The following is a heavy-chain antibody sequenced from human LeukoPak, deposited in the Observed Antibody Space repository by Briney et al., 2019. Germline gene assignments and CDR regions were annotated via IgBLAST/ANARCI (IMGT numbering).Heavy chain of an antibody. J-gene: IGHJ4*02. V-gene: IGHV3-23*01. CDR3: AKSLPLVRIFEGDY. Sequence: PGGSQRLSCAASGFTFSSYAMSWVRQAPGKGLEWVSAISGSGGSTYYADSVKGRFTISRDNSKNTLYLQMNSLRAEDTAVYYCAKSLPLVRIFEGDYWGQGTLVTVSS. CDR2: ISGSGGST. D-gene: IGHD3-10*01. CDR1: GFTFSSYA.